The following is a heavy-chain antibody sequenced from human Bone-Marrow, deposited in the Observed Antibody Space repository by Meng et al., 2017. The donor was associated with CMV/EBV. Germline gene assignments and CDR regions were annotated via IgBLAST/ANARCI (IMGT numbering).Heavy chain of an antibody. D-gene: IGHD3-3*01. CDR3: ARELTWEVDFWSGYYVY. CDR1: GYTFTDYD. Sequence: ASVKVSCKASGYTFTDYDINWVRQAAGQGLEWMGWVTPKSGSADYARKFQGRVTITTDESTSTAYMELSSLRSEDTAVYYCARELTWEVDFWSGYYVYWGQGTLVTVSS. J-gene: IGHJ4*02. CDR2: VTPKSGSA. V-gene: IGHV1-8*01.